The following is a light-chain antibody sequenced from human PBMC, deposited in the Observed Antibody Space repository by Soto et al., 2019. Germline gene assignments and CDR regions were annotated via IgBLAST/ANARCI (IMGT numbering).Light chain of an antibody. CDR3: MQALQTPMFT. J-gene: IGKJ2*01. CDR1: QSLLHSNGYNY. CDR2: LGS. Sequence: DIVLTQSPAPLPVTPGEPASISCRSSQSLLHSNGYNYLDWYLQKPGQSPQLLIYLGSTRASGVPDRFSGSGSGTEFTLKISRGEAGDVGVYYCMQALQTPMFTFGQGTKLEI. V-gene: IGKV2-28*01.